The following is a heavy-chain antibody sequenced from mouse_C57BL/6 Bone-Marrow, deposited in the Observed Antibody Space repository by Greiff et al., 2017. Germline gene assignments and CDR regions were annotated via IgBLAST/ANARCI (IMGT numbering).Heavy chain of an antibody. V-gene: IGHV1-47*01. CDR3: ARAYSSSLGDWYFDV. Sequence: QVQLKESGAELVKPGASVKMSCKASGYTFTTYPIEWMKQNHGKSLAWIANFHPYNDDTKYNEKFTGKATLTVEKSSSTVYLVLSRITSGDSAVYYCARAYSSSLGDWYFDVWGTGTTVTVSS. CDR1: GYTFTTYP. D-gene: IGHD1-1*01. CDR2: FHPYNDDT. J-gene: IGHJ1*03.